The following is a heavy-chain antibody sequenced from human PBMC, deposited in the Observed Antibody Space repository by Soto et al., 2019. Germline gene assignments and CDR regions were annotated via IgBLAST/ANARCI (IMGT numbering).Heavy chain of an antibody. CDR3: ARGYYGLGSYIWSDY. V-gene: IGHV3-30-3*01. Sequence: GGSLRLSCAASGFTFSSYAMHWVRQAPGKGLEWVAVISYDGSNKYYADSVKGRFTISRDNSKNTLYLQMNSLRAEDTAVYYCARGYYGLGSYIWSDYWGQGTLVTVSS. D-gene: IGHD3-10*01. CDR1: GFTFSSYA. CDR2: ISYDGSNK. J-gene: IGHJ4*02.